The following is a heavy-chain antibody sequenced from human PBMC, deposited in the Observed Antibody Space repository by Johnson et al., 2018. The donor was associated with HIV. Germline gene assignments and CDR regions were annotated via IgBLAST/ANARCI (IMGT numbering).Heavy chain of an antibody. CDR1: GFTFSSYG. Sequence: QMQLVESGGDLVLPGGSLRLSCAASGFTFSSYGMHWVRQAPGKGLEWVAFIRYDGSNKYYADSVKGRFAISRDNSKNTLYLQMNSLRAEDTAVSYCAREIIVGPTTSDSDAFDIWGQGTIVSVSS. CDR2: IRYDGSNK. V-gene: IGHV3-30*02. J-gene: IGHJ3*02. D-gene: IGHD1-26*01. CDR3: AREIIVGPTTSDSDAFDI.